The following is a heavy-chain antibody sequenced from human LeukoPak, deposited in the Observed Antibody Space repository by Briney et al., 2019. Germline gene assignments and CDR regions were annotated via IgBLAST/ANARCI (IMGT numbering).Heavy chain of an antibody. CDR3: ATGNYYDSRGYYTFGH. CDR2: INGDGSTT. D-gene: IGHD3-22*01. Sequence: HAGGSLRLSCAASGFTFSRYWMHWVRQAPGKGLVWVSRINGDGSTTSYADSVKGGFTISRDNAKNTLYPQMNSLRAEDTAVYYCATGNYYDSRGYYTFGHWGQGTLVTVSS. V-gene: IGHV3-74*01. J-gene: IGHJ1*01. CDR1: GFTFSRYW.